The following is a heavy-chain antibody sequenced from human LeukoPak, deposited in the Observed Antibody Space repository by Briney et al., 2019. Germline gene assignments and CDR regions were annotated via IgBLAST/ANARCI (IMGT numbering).Heavy chain of an antibody. CDR3: ARLRGETARGYSGYDMNYYYYYYMDV. CDR1: GGSISSSTYY. CDR2: IYYSGST. J-gene: IGHJ6*03. V-gene: IGHV4-39*01. D-gene: IGHD5-12*01. Sequence: PSETLSLTCTVSGGSISSSTYYWGWIRQPPEKGMEWIGTIYYSGSTYYNPSLKSRVAISVDTSKNQFSLKLSSVTAAVTAVYYCARLRGETARGYSGYDMNYYYYYYMDVCGKGTAVTVSS.